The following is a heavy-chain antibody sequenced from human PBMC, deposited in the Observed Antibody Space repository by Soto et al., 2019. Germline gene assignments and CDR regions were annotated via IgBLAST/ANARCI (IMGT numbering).Heavy chain of an antibody. V-gene: IGHV1-18*01. CDR1: GYTFTSYG. D-gene: IGHD3-10*01. CDR3: SRAPNLWLREVKAPYYFDY. Sequence: QVQLVQSGAEVKKPGASVKVSCKASGYTFTSYGISWVRQAPGQGLEWMGWISAYNGNTNYAQKLQGRVTMTTDTSTSKDYMGLRSLRSDDTAVYYCSRAPNLWLREVKAPYYFDYWGQGTLVTVSS. J-gene: IGHJ4*02. CDR2: ISAYNGNT.